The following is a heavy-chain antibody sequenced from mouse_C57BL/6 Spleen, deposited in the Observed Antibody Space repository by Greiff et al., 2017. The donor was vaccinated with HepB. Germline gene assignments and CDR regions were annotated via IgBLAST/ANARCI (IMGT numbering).Heavy chain of an antibody. CDR3: ARSYDYDGDYYAMDY. D-gene: IGHD2-4*01. Sequence: EVQLQQSGPVLVKPGASVKMSCKASGYTFTDYYMNWVKQSHGKSLEWIGVINPYNGGTSYNQKFKGKATLTVDKSSSTAYMELNSLTSEDSAVYYCARSYDYDGDYYAMDYWGQGTSVTVSS. V-gene: IGHV1-19*01. CDR1: GYTFTDYY. CDR2: INPYNGGT. J-gene: IGHJ4*01.